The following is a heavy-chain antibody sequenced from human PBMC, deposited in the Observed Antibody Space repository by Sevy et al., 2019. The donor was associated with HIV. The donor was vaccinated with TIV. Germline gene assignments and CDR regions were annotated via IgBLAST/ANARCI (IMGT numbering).Heavy chain of an antibody. CDR1: GFTFHTYW. J-gene: IGHJ4*02. CDR2: ITQDGNEI. Sequence: GGSLRLSCAASGFTFHTYWMQWVRQAPGKGLEWVANITQDGNEIYYADSVKGRFTISRDNAMQSLYLEMNNLRVEDSGIYYCARRYFDVWGQGTLVTVSS. V-gene: IGHV3-7*01. CDR3: ARRYFDV.